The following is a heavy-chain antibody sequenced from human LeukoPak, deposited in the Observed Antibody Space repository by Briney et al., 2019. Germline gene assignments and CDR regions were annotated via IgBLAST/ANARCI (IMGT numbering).Heavy chain of an antibody. V-gene: IGHV3-21*03. Sequence: GGSLRLSCAASGFTLSSYTMNWVRQAPGKGLEWVSSISSSSRYIYYADSLKGRFTISRDNAKNSLYLQMDNLRAEDTGVYYCARDFYDGFALDYWGQGTLVTVSS. D-gene: IGHD2/OR15-2a*01. CDR3: ARDFYDGFALDY. CDR1: GFTLSSYT. J-gene: IGHJ4*02. CDR2: ISSSSRYI.